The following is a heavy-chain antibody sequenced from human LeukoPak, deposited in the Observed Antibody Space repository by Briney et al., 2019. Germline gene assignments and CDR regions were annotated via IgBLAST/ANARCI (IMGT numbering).Heavy chain of an antibody. CDR2: INAGNGNT. CDR3: ARGVSTVTTPTYYGMDV. J-gene: IGHJ6*02. Sequence: ASVKVSCKASGYTFTSYAMHWVRQAPGQRLEWMGWINAGNGNTKYSQKFQGRVTITRDTSASTAYMELSSLRSEDTAVYYCARGVSTVTTPTYYGMDVWAKGPRSPSP. V-gene: IGHV1-3*01. CDR1: GYTFTSYA. D-gene: IGHD4-17*01.